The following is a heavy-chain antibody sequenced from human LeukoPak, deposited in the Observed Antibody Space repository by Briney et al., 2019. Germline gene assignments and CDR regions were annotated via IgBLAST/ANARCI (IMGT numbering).Heavy chain of an antibody. D-gene: IGHD6-13*01. CDR3: AKDPRRYSRTGGYFDY. V-gene: IGHV3-30*18. Sequence: QTGGSLRLSCAASGFTFSNYGMHWVRQAPGKGLEWVAFISYDGSYKYYADSVEGRFTISRDNSKKTPYLQMNSLRAEDTAVSYCAKDPRRYSRTGGYFDYWGQGTLVTVSS. J-gene: IGHJ4*02. CDR1: GFTFSNYG. CDR2: ISYDGSYK.